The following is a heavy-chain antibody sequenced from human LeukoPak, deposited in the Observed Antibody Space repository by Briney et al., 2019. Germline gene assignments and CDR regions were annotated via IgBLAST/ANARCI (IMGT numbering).Heavy chain of an antibody. D-gene: IGHD3-10*01. J-gene: IGHJ5*02. CDR1: GGSFSGYY. Sequence: PSETLSLTCAVYGGSFSGYYWSWIRQPPGKGLEWIGEIIHRGSTNYNPSLKSRLTISVDTSKNQFSLKLRSVTAADTAVYYCARGPRFGELLWHWFDPWGQGTLVTVSS. CDR2: IIHRGST. CDR3: ARGPRFGELLWHWFDP. V-gene: IGHV4-34*01.